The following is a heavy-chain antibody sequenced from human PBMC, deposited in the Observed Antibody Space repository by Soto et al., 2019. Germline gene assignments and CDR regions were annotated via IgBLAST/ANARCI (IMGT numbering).Heavy chain of an antibody. V-gene: IGHV3-30-3*01. CDR2: ISYDGSNK. J-gene: IGHJ6*02. CDR1: GFTFSSYA. Sequence: QVQLVESGGGVVQSGRSLRLSCAASGFTFSSYAMHWVRQAPGKGLEWVAVISYDGSNKYYADSVKGRFTISRDNSKNTLYLQMNSLRAEDTAVYYCARDRAPLELLPAVLLLWYYYGMDVWGQGTTVTVSS. D-gene: IGHD1-7*01. CDR3: ARDRAPLELLPAVLLLWYYYGMDV.